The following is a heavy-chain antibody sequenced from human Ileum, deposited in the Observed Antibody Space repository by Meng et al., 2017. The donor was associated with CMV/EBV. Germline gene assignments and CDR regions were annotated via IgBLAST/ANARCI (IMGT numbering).Heavy chain of an antibody. Sequence: SETLSLTCTVSGDSINDYYWSWIRQPPGKGLEWIGYIYYSGGTNYNPSLKSRLTISVDTSKNQFSLKLNSVTAADTAVYYCARRRDTSSWYYYYFGRDVWGQGTTVTVSS. CDR3: ARRRDTSSWYYYYFGRDV. D-gene: IGHD6-13*01. V-gene: IGHV4-59*01. J-gene: IGHJ6*02. CDR2: IYYSGGT. CDR1: GDSINDYY.